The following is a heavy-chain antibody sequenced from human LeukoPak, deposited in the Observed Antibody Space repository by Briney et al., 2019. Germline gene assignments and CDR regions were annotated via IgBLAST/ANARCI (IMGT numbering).Heavy chain of an antibody. CDR3: AKEFSLYYYDSSGYFDI. Sequence: GGSLRLSCEASEFTFGHIVWVRQAPGKGLEWVAFIRSDATFQYYADSVKGRFTISRDNSNNTLYLQMTSLRAEDTAIYYCAKEFSLYYYDSSGYFDIWGQGTMVTVSS. CDR2: IRSDATFQ. J-gene: IGHJ3*02. V-gene: IGHV3-30*02. D-gene: IGHD3-22*01. CDR1: EFTFGH.